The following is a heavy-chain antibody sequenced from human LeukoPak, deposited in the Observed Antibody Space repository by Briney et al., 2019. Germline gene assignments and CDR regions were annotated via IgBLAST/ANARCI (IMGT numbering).Heavy chain of an antibody. Sequence: PGGSLRLSCAASGFTFGSYSMNWVRQAPGKGLEWVSSISSSSSYIYYADSVKGRFTISRDNAKNSLYLQMNSLRAEDTAVYYCARDSHQIADYWYFDLWGRGTLVTVSS. J-gene: IGHJ2*01. CDR3: ARDSHQIADYWYFDL. V-gene: IGHV3-21*01. CDR1: GFTFGSYS. CDR2: ISSSSSYI.